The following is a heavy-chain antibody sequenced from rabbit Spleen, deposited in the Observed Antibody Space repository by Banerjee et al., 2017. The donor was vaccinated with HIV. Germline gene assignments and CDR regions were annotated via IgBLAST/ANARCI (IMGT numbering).Heavy chain of an antibody. CDR3: ARDLDGVIGWNFGW. Sequence: QLVESGGGLVQPGGSLKLSCKASRFDFSTYSMSWVRQAPGRGLEWIGYIVPIFGVTYYANWVNGRFTISSHNAQNTLYLQLNSLTAADTATYFCARDLDGVIGWNFGWWGQGTLVTVS. CDR1: RFDFSTYS. CDR2: IVPIFGVT. J-gene: IGHJ3*01. V-gene: IGHV1S7*01. D-gene: IGHD4-1*01.